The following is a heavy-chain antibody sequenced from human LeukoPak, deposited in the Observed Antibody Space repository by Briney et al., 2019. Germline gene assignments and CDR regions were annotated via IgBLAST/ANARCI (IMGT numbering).Heavy chain of an antibody. V-gene: IGHV3-30*02. CDR2: IRYDGSNK. CDR1: GFTFSSYG. CDR3: ARDASTSSGYYYGMDV. D-gene: IGHD2-2*01. Sequence: PGGSLRLSCAASGFTFSSYGMHWVRQAPGKGLEWVAFIRYDGSNKYYADSMKGRFTISRDNAKNSLYLQMNSLRAEDTAVYYCARDASTSSGYYYGMDVWGQGTTVTVSS. J-gene: IGHJ6*02.